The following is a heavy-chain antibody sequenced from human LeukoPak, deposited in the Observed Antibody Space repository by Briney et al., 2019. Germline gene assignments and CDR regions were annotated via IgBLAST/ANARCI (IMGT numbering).Heavy chain of an antibody. CDR2: ISSSSSYI. CDR1: GFTFSTYR. CDR3: ASDDYGGFDI. J-gene: IGHJ3*02. Sequence: GGSLRLSCAASGFTFSTYRMNRVRRAPGKGLEWVSSISSSSSYIYYADSVKGRFTISRDNAKNSLYLQMNSLRAEDTAVYYCASDDYGGFDIWGQGTMVTVSS. V-gene: IGHV3-21*01. D-gene: IGHD4-23*01.